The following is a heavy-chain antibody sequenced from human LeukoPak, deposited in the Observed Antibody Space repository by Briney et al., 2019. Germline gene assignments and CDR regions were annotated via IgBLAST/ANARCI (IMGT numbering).Heavy chain of an antibody. V-gene: IGHV3-7*01. CDR1: GFTFSSYA. D-gene: IGHD6-13*01. CDR3: ARDIFLLGSWLNFDY. J-gene: IGHJ4*02. CDR2: INPDGSEK. Sequence: GGSLRLSCAASGFTFSSYAMNWVRQPPGRGLEWVANINPDGSEKRYVDSVKGRFTTSRDNAKNSFYLQMNSLRAEDTAVYYCARDIFLLGSWLNFDYWGQGTLVTVSS.